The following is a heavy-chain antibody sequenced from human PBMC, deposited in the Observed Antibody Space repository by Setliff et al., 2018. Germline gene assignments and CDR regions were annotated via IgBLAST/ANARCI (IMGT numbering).Heavy chain of an antibody. Sequence: SETLSLTCAVYGGSFSGYYWSWIRQPPGKRLEWIGEIIHSGSTNYNPSLKSRVTISMDTSKNQISLKVKSVTAADTAVYYCTRDRPYENDSTGYYYFDYWGQGTLVTVSS. CDR1: GGSFSGYY. CDR2: IIHSGST. CDR3: TRDRPYENDSTGYYYFDY. J-gene: IGHJ4*02. V-gene: IGHV4-34*12. D-gene: IGHD3-22*01.